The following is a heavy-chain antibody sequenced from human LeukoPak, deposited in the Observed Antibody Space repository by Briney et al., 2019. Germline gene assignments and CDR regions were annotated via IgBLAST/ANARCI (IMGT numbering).Heavy chain of an antibody. Sequence: GGSLRLSCAASGFTFSSYAMSWVRQAPGKGLEWVSAISGSGGSTYYADSVKGRFTISRDNSKNTLYLQMNSLRAEDTAVYYCAKDLSQWELPPSYFDYWGQGTLVTVSS. CDR1: GFTFSSYA. CDR2: ISGSGGST. J-gene: IGHJ4*02. D-gene: IGHD1-26*01. CDR3: AKDLSQWELPPSYFDY. V-gene: IGHV3-23*01.